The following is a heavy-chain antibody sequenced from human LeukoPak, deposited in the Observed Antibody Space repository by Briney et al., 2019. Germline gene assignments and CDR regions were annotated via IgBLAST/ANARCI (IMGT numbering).Heavy chain of an antibody. Sequence: SGGSLRLSCAASGFTFSSSSMNWVRQAPGKGLEWLSYISGSSSTIYYADSVKGRFTNSRDNAKNSLYLQMNSLRDEDTAVYYCARDQRAYCSTTSCKYNWFDPWGQGTLVTVSS. CDR2: ISGSSSTI. CDR1: GFTFSSSS. D-gene: IGHD2-2*01. V-gene: IGHV3-48*02. CDR3: ARDQRAYCSTTSCKYNWFDP. J-gene: IGHJ5*02.